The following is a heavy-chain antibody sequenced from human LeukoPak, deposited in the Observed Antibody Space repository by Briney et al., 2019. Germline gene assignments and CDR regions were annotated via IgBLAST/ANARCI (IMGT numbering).Heavy chain of an antibody. CDR1: GFTFSGYA. CDR2: ISGSGGST. J-gene: IGHJ4*02. Sequence: GGSLRLSCAASGFTFSGYAMSWVRQAPGKGLEWVSAISGSGGSTYYADSVKGRFTISRDNSKNTLYLQMNSLRADDTAVHYCARGGAYCSGGSCRADDYWGQGTLVTVSS. V-gene: IGHV3-23*01. CDR3: ARGGAYCSGGSCRADDY. D-gene: IGHD2-15*01.